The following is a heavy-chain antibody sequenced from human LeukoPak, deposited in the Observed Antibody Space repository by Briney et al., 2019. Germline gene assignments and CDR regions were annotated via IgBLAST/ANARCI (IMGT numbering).Heavy chain of an antibody. CDR1: GFAFSSYE. D-gene: IGHD6-6*01. J-gene: IGHJ4*02. CDR3: AREVAARPFDY. CDR2: ISSSGSTI. V-gene: IGHV3-48*03. Sequence: GGSLRLSCAASGFAFSSYEMNWVRQAPGKGLEWVSYISSSGSTIYYADSVKGRFTISRDNAKNSLYLQMNSLRAEDTAVYYCAREVAARPFDYWGQGTLVTVPS.